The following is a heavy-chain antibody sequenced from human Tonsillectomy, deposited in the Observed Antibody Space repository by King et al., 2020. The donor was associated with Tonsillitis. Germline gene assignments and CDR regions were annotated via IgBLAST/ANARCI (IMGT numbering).Heavy chain of an antibody. V-gene: IGHV3-23*04. J-gene: IGHJ3*02. CDR2: ISGRGDST. CDR1: GFTFSTYA. Sequence: DVQLVESGGGLVQPGGSLRLSCAASGFTFSTYAMNWVRQAPGKGLEWVSGISGRGDSTYYADSVKGRFTISRDNSKTTLYLQMNSLRAEDTAVYYCAKELNWNYGHAFDIWGQGTMVTVSS. CDR3: AKELNWNYGHAFDI. D-gene: IGHD1-7*01.